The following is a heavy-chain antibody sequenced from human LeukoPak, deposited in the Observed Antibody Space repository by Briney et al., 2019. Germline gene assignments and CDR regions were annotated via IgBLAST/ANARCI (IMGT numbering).Heavy chain of an antibody. CDR2: ISSSGSTI. Sequence: GGSLRLSCAASGFTFSCYEMNWVRQAPGKGLEWVSYISSSGSTIYYADSVKGRFTISRDNAKNSLYLQMNSLRAEDTAVYYCARDLFKGRRWVRYFDYWGQGTLVTVSS. CDR1: GFTFSCYE. J-gene: IGHJ4*02. D-gene: IGHD2-21*01. CDR3: ARDLFKGRRWVRYFDY. V-gene: IGHV3-48*03.